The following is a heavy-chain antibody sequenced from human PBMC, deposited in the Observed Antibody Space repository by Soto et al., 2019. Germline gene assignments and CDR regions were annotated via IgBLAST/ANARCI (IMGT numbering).Heavy chain of an antibody. J-gene: IGHJ4*02. CDR3: ARHGYNYGGGYFDY. D-gene: IGHD5-18*01. V-gene: IGHV3-66*04. CDR2: IYTGGST. Sequence: EVQLVESGGGLVQPGGSLRLSCAASGVTVSSNYMSWVRQAPGKGLDWVSVIYTGGSTYYADSVKCIFTIARDNSKNTLYLQMKSLRAEDTAVYYCARHGYNYGGGYFDYWGQGTLVTVSS. CDR1: GVTVSSNY.